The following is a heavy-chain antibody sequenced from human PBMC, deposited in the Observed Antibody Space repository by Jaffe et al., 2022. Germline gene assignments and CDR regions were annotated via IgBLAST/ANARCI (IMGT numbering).Heavy chain of an antibody. CDR3: ARSYYYDSSGSRFDAFDI. CDR1: GFSLSTSGVG. D-gene: IGHD3-22*01. V-gene: IGHV2-5*02. CDR2: IYWDDDK. J-gene: IGHJ3*02. Sequence: QITLKESGPTLVKPTQTLTLTCTFSGFSLSTSGVGVGWIRQPPGKALEWLALIYWDDDKRYSPSLKSRLTITKDTSKNQVVLTMTNMDPVDTATYYCARSYYYDSSGSRFDAFDIWGQGTMVTVSS.